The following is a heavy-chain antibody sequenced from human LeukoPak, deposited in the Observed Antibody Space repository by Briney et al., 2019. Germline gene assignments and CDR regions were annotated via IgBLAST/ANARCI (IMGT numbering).Heavy chain of an antibody. CDR3: VRLFGGVTTFDY. V-gene: IGHV3-7*01. CDR1: GFTFSAYW. Sequence: PGGSLRLSCAASGFTFSAYWMSWVRQGLGKGLDWVASINPDGSGTRYVDSVRGRFTISRDNAQNSLYLHMNSLSAEDTAVYYCVRLFGGVTTFDYWGQGTLITVSS. J-gene: IGHJ4*02. D-gene: IGHD4-17*01. CDR2: INPDGSGT.